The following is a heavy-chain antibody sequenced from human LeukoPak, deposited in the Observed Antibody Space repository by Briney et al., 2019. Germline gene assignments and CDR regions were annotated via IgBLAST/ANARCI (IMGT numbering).Heavy chain of an antibody. J-gene: IGHJ4*02. CDR1: GYSISSGYY. Sequence: PSETLSLTCAVSGYSISSGYYWGWIRQPPGKGLEWIGSIYHSGSTYYNPSLKTRVTISVDTSKNQFSLKLSSVTAADTAVYYCVSGPSNYGDYAYDYWGQGTLVTVSS. D-gene: IGHD4-17*01. CDR2: IYHSGST. V-gene: IGHV4-38-2*01. CDR3: VSGPSNYGDYAYDY.